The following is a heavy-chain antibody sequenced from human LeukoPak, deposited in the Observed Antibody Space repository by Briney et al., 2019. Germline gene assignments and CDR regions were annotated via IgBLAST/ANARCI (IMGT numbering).Heavy chain of an antibody. D-gene: IGHD3-22*01. J-gene: IGHJ4*02. V-gene: IGHV4-59*01. CDR1: GGSISSYY. Sequence: SETLSLTCTVSGGSISSYYWSWIRQPPGKGLEWIGYIYYSGSTNYNPSLKRRVTISVDTSKNQFSLKLSSVTAADTAVYYCARAPHYDSSGYYFDYWGQGTLVTVSS. CDR3: ARAPHYDSSGYYFDY. CDR2: IYYSGST.